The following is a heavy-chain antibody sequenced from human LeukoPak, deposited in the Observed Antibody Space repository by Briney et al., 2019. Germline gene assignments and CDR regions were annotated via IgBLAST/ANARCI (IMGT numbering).Heavy chain of an antibody. CDR1: GFIFSSYS. J-gene: IGHJ6*04. CDR2: ISSSSSYI. CDR3: ASYYGSGSYGGMDV. Sequence: PGGSLRLSCATSGFIFSSYSMNWVRQAPGKGLEWVSSISSSSSYIYHADSVKGRFTISRDNAKNSLYLQMNSLRAEDTAMYYCASYYGSGSYGGMDVWGKGTTLTVSS. D-gene: IGHD3-10*01. V-gene: IGHV3-21*01.